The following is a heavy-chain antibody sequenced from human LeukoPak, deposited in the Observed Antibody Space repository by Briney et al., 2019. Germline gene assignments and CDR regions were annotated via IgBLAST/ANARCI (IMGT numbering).Heavy chain of an antibody. V-gene: IGHV4-59*01. CDR3: ARMTSYSSGCYIDY. D-gene: IGHD6-19*01. J-gene: IGHJ4*02. CDR1: GGSISGYY. CDR2: IYYSGTT. Sequence: SETLSLTCTVTGGSISGYYWSWIRQPPGKGLEWIGFIYYSGTTNYNPSLKSRVTVSVDTSKNQFSLMLSSVTAADTAVYYCARMTSYSSGCYIDYWGQGTLVTVSS.